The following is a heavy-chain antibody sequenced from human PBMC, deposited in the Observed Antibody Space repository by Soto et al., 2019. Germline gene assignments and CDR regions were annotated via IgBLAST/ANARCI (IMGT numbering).Heavy chain of an antibody. D-gene: IGHD1-26*01. J-gene: IGHJ5*02. CDR3: ARKLSGGSYEGLSRKHRGGSGIALNWFDT. CDR1: GGSFSGYY. CDR2: INHSGST. V-gene: IGHV4-34*01. Sequence: NPSETLSLTCAVYGGSFSGYYWSWIRQPPGKGLEWIGEINHSGSTNYNPSLKSRVTISADTSKNQFSLKLSSVTAADTAVYYCARKLSGGSYEGLSRKHRGGSGIALNWFDTWGQGTLVTVSS.